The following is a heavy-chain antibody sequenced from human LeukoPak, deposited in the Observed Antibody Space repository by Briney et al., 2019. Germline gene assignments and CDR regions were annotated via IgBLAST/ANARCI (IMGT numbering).Heavy chain of an antibody. D-gene: IGHD6-19*01. J-gene: IGHJ4*02. CDR1: GFTFSSYG. CDR2: IWYDGSNK. Sequence: GGSLRLSCAASGFTFSSYGMHWVRQAPGKGLEWVAVIWYDGSNKYYADSVKGRFTISRDNSKNTLYLQMNSLRAEDTAVYYCAREQSVAVAGTRQYYFDYWGQGTLVTVSS. CDR3: AREQSVAVAGTRQYYFDY. V-gene: IGHV3-33*01.